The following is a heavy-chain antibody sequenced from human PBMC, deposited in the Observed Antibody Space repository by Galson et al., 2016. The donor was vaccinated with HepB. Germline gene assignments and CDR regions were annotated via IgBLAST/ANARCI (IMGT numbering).Heavy chain of an antibody. J-gene: IGHJ6*02. D-gene: IGHD3-10*01. CDR1: GFTFSSYG. Sequence: LRLSCAASGFTFSSYGMHWFGQAPGRGRGGGAVISYDGSNNNYEDSVKGRFTISRDNSKNTLYLQMNSLRAEDTAVYYCAKDRSYGYFGSGGMDVWGQGTTVTVSS. V-gene: IGHV3-30*18. CDR3: AKDRSYGYFGSGGMDV. CDR2: ISYDGSNN.